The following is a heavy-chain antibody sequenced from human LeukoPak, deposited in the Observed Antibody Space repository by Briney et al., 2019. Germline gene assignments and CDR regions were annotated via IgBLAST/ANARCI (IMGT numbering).Heavy chain of an antibody. Sequence: SETLSLTCTVSGGSISSSSYYWGWIRQPPGKGLEWIGSIYYSGSTYYNPSLKSRVTISVDTSKNQFSLKLSSVTAADTAVYYCASQSYYDSSGARDDAFDIWGQGTMVTVSS. V-gene: IGHV4-39*01. CDR3: ASQSYYDSSGARDDAFDI. D-gene: IGHD3-22*01. CDR1: GGSISSSSYY. J-gene: IGHJ3*02. CDR2: IYYSGST.